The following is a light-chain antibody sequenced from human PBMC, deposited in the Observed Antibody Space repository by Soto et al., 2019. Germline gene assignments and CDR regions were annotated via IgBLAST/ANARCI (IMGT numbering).Light chain of an antibody. CDR1: ENVRTF. Sequence: EFVLTQSPATLSLSPGERATLSCRASENVRTFVDWYQQKPGQAPRLLIYGASNRATGIPARFSGSGSGTDFTLTISDLEPEDFAVYYCQQHSHWPPWTFGQGTKV. J-gene: IGKJ1*01. CDR3: QQHSHWPPWT. V-gene: IGKV3-11*01. CDR2: GAS.